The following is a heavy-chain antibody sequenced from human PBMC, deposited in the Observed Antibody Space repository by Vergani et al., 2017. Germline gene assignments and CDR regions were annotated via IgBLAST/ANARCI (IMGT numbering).Heavy chain of an antibody. D-gene: IGHD3-3*01. CDR1: GFTFSSYA. CDR2: ISGSGGST. V-gene: IGHV3-23*01. Sequence: EVQLLESGGGLVQPGGSLRLSCAASGFTFSSYAMSWVRQAPGKGLEWVSAISGSGGSTYYADSVKGRLTISRDNSKNTLYLQMNSLRAEDTAVYYCAKGEMGGYDFWSGYMSGDYWGQGTLVTVSS. J-gene: IGHJ4*02. CDR3: AKGEMGGYDFWSGYMSGDY.